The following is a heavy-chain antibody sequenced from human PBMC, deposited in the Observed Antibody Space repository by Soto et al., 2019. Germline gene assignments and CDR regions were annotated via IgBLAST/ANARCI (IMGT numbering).Heavy chain of an antibody. CDR3: ARLGGYCSSTSCYGYYGMDV. D-gene: IGHD2-2*01. J-gene: IGHJ6*02. CDR1: GGSISSGPYS. CDR2: FYYSEST. Sequence: QLQLQESGPGLVKPSETLSLTCTVSGGSISSGPYSWGWIRQPPGEGLEWIGNFYYSESTYYNPSLESRVTISVDTYKNQFSLKVSSVTVADTAVYYCARLGGYCSSTSCYGYYGMDVWGQGTTVTVSS. V-gene: IGHV4-39*01.